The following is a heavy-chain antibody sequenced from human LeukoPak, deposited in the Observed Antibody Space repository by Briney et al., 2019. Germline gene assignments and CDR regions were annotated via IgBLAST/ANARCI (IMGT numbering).Heavy chain of an antibody. Sequence: QPGRSLRLSCAASGFTFSSYAMHWVRQAPGKGLEWVAVISPDGSMKEYADSVKGRFTVSRDNSKNTLYLQMSSLRAEDTSLYYCARGNLYIVATIEDYWGQGTLVTVSS. CDR3: ARGNLYIVATIEDY. V-gene: IGHV3-30-3*01. D-gene: IGHD5-12*01. CDR1: GFTFSSYA. CDR2: ISPDGSMK. J-gene: IGHJ4*02.